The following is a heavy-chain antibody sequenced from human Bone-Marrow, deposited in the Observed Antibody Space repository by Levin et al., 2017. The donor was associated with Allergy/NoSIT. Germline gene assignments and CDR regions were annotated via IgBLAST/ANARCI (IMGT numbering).Heavy chain of an antibody. J-gene: IGHJ1*01. CDR2: ISGSGGST. Sequence: QTGGSLRLSCAASGFTFSSYAMSWVRQAPGKGLEWVSAISGSGGSTYYADSVKGRFTISRDNSKNTLYLQMNSLRAEDTAVYYCAKDTIYYYDSSGFFYSEYFQHWGQGTLVTVSS. D-gene: IGHD3-22*01. CDR1: GFTFSSYA. V-gene: IGHV3-23*01. CDR3: AKDTIYYYDSSGFFYSEYFQH.